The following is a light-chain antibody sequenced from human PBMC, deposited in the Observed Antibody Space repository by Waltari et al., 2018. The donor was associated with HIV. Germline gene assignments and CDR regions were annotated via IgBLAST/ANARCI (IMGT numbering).Light chain of an antibody. CDR3: LQHNDYPRT. CDR2: ASS. J-gene: IGKJ1*01. Sequence: DIQMTQSPSSLSASVGDKATITCRASQDIRNDLGWYQQKPGEAPKRLMFASSSLQTGVPSRFSCSGSGTEFTLTIHSLQIEDFATYYCLQHNDYPRTFGQGTKVEI. V-gene: IGKV1-17*01. CDR1: QDIRND.